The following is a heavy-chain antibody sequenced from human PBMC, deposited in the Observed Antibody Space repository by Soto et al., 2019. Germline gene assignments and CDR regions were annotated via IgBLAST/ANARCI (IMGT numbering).Heavy chain of an antibody. CDR2: IYYSGST. J-gene: IGHJ6*02. CDR3: ARDRWFGDNRDYGMDV. Sequence: QVQLQESGPGLVKPSQTLSLTCTVSGGSISSGDYYWGWIRQHPGKGLEWIGYIYYSGSTYYNPSLKSRVTISVDTSKNQFSLKLSSVTAADTAVYYCARDRWFGDNRDYGMDVWGQGTTVTVSS. CDR1: GGSISSGDYY. V-gene: IGHV4-31*03. D-gene: IGHD3-10*01.